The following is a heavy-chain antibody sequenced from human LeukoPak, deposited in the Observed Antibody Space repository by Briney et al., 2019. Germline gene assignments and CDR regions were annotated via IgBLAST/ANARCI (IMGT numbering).Heavy chain of an antibody. CDR1: GFTFSSYA. V-gene: IGHV3-23*01. Sequence: GGSLRLSCAASGFTFSSYAMSWVRQAPGKGLEWVSAISGSGGSTYYADSVKGRFTISRDNSKNTLYLQMNSLRADDTAAYYCASTMVRGVRGFDPWGQGTLVTVSS. CDR2: ISGSGGST. D-gene: IGHD3-10*01. J-gene: IGHJ5*02. CDR3: ASTMVRGVRGFDP.